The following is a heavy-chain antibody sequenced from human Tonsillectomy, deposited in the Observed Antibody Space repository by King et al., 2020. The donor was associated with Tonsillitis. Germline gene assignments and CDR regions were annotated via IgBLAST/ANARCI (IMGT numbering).Heavy chain of an antibody. D-gene: IGHD3-22*01. V-gene: IGHV3-30*04. CDR1: GFTFSSYA. J-gene: IGHJ2*01. CDR2: ISYDGSNK. Sequence: VQLVESGGGVVQPGRSLRLSCAASGFTFSSYAMHWVRQAPGKGLEWVAVISYDGSNKYYADSVKGRFTISRDNSKNTPYLQMNSLRAEDTAVYYCARDVGLIVRYFDLWGRGTLVTVSS. CDR3: ARDVGLIVRYFDL.